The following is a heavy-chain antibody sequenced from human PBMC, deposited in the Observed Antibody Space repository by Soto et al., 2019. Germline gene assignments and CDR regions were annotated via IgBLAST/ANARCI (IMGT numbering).Heavy chain of an antibody. CDR3: ARSTNYGDSPHFDY. V-gene: IGHV1-3*01. D-gene: IGHD4-17*01. J-gene: IGHJ4*02. Sequence: ASVKVSSKASGYTSTSYAMHWVRQAPGQRLEWMGWINAGNGNTKYSQKFQGRVTITRDTSASTAYMELSSLRSEDTAVYYCARSTNYGDSPHFDYWGQGTLVTGSS. CDR2: INAGNGNT. CDR1: GYTSTSYA.